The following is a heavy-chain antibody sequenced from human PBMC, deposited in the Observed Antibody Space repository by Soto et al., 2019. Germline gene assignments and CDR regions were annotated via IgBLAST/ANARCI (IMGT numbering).Heavy chain of an antibody. Sequence: GSLRLSCETSGFPFGIYTMNWVRQAPGKGLEWVSSISSSGTYIDYADSVEGRFAISRDDAKNSVFLEMTSLRVDDTAVYYCAREGNYHEFWGQGALVTVSS. CDR2: ISSSGTYI. CDR1: GFPFGIYT. V-gene: IGHV3-21*01. J-gene: IGHJ4*02. CDR3: AREGNYHEF. D-gene: IGHD3-10*01.